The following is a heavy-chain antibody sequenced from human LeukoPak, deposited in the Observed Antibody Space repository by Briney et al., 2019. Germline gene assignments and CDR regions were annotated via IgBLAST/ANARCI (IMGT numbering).Heavy chain of an antibody. CDR2: IYYSGST. D-gene: IGHD3-22*01. Sequence: PSETLSLTCTVSGGSFSSGDYYWSWIRQPPGKGLEWIGYIYYSGSTYYNPSLKSRVTISVDTSKNQFSLKLSSVTAADTAVYYCARDGYYYDSSGYSGDAFDIWGQGTMVTVSS. CDR1: GGSFSSGDYY. CDR3: ARDGYYYDSSGYSGDAFDI. V-gene: IGHV4-30-4*01. J-gene: IGHJ3*02.